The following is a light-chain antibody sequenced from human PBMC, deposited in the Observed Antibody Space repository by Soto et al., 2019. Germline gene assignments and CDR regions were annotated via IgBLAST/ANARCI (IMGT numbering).Light chain of an antibody. CDR2: GAS. Sequence: EIVISHSSATLSCSPGETATVXFRASQSVSSNLAWYQQKPGQAPRLLIYGASTRATGIPARFSGSGSGTEFTLTINSLQSEDSAVYYCQQHNQWPITFGQGTRLEIK. CDR1: QSVSSN. V-gene: IGKV3-15*01. J-gene: IGKJ5*01. CDR3: QQHNQWPIT.